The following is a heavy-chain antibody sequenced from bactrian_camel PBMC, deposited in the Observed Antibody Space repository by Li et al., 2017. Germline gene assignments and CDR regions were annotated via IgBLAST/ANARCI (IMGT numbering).Heavy chain of an antibody. J-gene: IGHJ4*01. CDR1: GYRYSTYC. D-gene: IGHD1*01. V-gene: IGHV3S53*01. CDR3: AARTGGDSTCEAGSLKYELSH. CDR2: IDSDGRT. Sequence: HVQLVESGGGSVQPGGSLRLSCVVSGYRYSTYCMGWFRQVPGNEREPLASIDSDGRTSVADSVKGRFTISQDNAENTLTLYLQMNSLKPEDTSMYYCAARTGGDSTCEAGSLKYELSHWGQGTQVTVS.